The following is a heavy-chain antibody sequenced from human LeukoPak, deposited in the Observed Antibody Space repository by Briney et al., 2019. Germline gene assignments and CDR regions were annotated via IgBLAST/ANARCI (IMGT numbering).Heavy chain of an antibody. CDR1: GFAFSSLA. CDR3: AKDARRSDGWYFFDH. J-gene: IGHJ4*02. V-gene: IGHV3-23*01. Sequence: PGGSLRLSCAASGFAFSSLAMGWVRQAPGKGLEWVSVISDSGDTTYYADSVKGRFTISRDNSKNTLYLQMNSLRAEDTAICYCAKDARRSDGWYFFDHWGQGALVTVSS. CDR2: ISDSGDTT. D-gene: IGHD6-19*01.